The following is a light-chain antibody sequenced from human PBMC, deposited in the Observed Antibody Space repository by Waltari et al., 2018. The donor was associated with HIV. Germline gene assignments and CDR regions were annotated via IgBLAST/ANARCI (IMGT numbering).Light chain of an antibody. Sequence: SYELTQPPSVSVSPGQTATITCSGDSLSGQYAYWYQQKPGQAPVAIIYTDPDRPSGIPERFSGSSSGKTVTLIINEAQTEDEADYYCQSADSSGGFRVFGGGTRLSVL. CDR1: SLSGQY. CDR2: TDP. V-gene: IGLV3-25*03. J-gene: IGLJ3*02. CDR3: QSADSSGGFRV.